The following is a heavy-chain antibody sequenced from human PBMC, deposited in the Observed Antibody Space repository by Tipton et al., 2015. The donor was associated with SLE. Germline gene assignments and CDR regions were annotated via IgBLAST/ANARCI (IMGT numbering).Heavy chain of an antibody. Sequence: LRLSCTFSDDSLSRGGYFSWSWIRQPAGQGLVCIGRIYTSGSTNYNPSLTRPVTIPVNTPKNQFSLKRSSVTAADTAVYYCARGLLAPYGDPGLYYYYYYYMDVWGKGTTVTVSS. D-gene: IGHD4-17*01. CDR1: DDSLSRGGYF. V-gene: IGHV4-61*02. J-gene: IGHJ6*03. CDR2: IYTSGST. CDR3: ARGLLAPYGDPGLYYYYYYYMDV.